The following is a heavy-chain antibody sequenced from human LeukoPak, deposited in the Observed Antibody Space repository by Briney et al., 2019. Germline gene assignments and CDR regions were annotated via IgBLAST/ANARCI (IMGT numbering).Heavy chain of an antibody. CDR2: ISGGTT. Sequence: PGGSLRLSCTASGFTFGDYLMSWFRQAPGKGLEWIGFISGGTTEYAASVKGRFTISRDDSTSIAYLQMSSQTTEDTAVYYCSRGSGWLSVYWGQGTLVTVSS. J-gene: IGHJ4*02. D-gene: IGHD6-19*01. V-gene: IGHV3-49*03. CDR3: SRGSGWLSVY. CDR1: GFTFGDYL.